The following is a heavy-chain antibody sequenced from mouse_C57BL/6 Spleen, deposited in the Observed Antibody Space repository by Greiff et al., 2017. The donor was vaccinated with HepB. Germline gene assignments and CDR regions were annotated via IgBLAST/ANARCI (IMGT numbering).Heavy chain of an antibody. CDR1: GYTFTNYW. CDR2: IYPGGGYT. CDR3: ARGNWAFYYFDY. Sequence: QVQLKQSGAELVRPGTSVKMSCKASGYTFTNYWIGWAKQRPGHGLEWIGDIYPGGGYTNYNEKFKGKATLTADKSSSTAYMQFSSLTSEDSAIYYCARGNWAFYYFDYWGQGTTLTVSS. D-gene: IGHD4-1*01. J-gene: IGHJ2*01. V-gene: IGHV1-63*01.